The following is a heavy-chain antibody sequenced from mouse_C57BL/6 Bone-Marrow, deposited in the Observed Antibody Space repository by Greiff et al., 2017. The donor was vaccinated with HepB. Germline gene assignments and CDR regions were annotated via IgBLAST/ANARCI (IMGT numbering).Heavy chain of an antibody. V-gene: IGHV1-54*01. CDR3: AVITTLLDY. J-gene: IGHJ2*01. CDR1: GYAFTNYL. CDR2: INPGSGGT. D-gene: IGHD2-4*01. Sequence: QVQLQQSGAELVRPGTSVKVSCKASGYAFTNYLIEWVKQRPGQGLEWIGVINPGSGGTNYNEKFKGKATLTADKSSSTAYMQLSSLTSEDSAVYFCAVITTLLDYWGQGTTLTVSS.